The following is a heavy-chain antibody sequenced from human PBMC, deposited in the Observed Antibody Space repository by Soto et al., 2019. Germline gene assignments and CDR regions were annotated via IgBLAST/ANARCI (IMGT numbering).Heavy chain of an antibody. Sequence: QVQLVQSGAEVKKPGASVKVSCKASGYTFTSYDINWVRQATGQGLEWMGWMNPNSGNTGYAQKFQGRVTMTRNTSISTAYMELSSLGSEDTAVYYCARGRYYYDSRWFDPWGQGTLVTVSS. V-gene: IGHV1-8*01. CDR3: ARGRYYYDSRWFDP. J-gene: IGHJ5*02. CDR1: GYTFTSYD. CDR2: MNPNSGNT. D-gene: IGHD3-22*01.